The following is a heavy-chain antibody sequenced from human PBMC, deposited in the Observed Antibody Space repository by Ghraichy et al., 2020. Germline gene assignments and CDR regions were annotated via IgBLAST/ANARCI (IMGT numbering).Heavy chain of an antibody. V-gene: IGHV4-34*01. CDR2: INHSGST. CDR3: ARVPTFIRDRPYYMDV. Sequence: SETLSLTCAVYGGSFSGYYWSWIRQPPGKGLEWIGEINHSGSTNYNPSLKSRVTISVDTSKNQFSLKLSSVTAADTAVYYCARVPTFIRDRPYYMDVWGKGTTVTVSS. J-gene: IGHJ6*03. CDR1: GGSFSGYY.